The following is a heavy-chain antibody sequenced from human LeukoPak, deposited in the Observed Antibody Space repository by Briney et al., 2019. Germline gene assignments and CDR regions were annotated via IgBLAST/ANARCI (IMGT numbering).Heavy chain of an antibody. D-gene: IGHD2-15*01. Sequence: PGGSLRLSCAASGFTFSSYWMHWVRQAPGKGLVWVSRINSGGSSTNYADSVKGRFTISRDNAKNSLYLQMNSLRAEDTALYYCARYGYCSGGSCSTVWYYYMDVWGKGTTVTVSS. V-gene: IGHV3-74*01. J-gene: IGHJ6*03. CDR1: GFTFSSYW. CDR2: INSGGSST. CDR3: ARYGYCSGGSCSTVWYYYMDV.